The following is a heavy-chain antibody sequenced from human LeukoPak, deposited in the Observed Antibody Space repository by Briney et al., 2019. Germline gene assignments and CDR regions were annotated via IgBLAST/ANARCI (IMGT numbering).Heavy chain of an antibody. CDR1: GFTFSTYN. Sequence: GGSLSLSCAASGFTFSTYNMNWVRQAPGKGLEWVSSISSSSSYIYYADSVKGRFTISRDNAKNSLYLQMNSLRAEDTAVYYCARDQVDTAMVGYWGQGTLVTVSS. CDR3: ARDQVDTAMVGY. CDR2: ISSSSSYI. D-gene: IGHD5-18*01. V-gene: IGHV3-21*01. J-gene: IGHJ4*02.